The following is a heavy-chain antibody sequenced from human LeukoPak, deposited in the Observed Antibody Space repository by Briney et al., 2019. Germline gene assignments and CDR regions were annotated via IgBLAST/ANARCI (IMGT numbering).Heavy chain of an antibody. CDR1: GFTFSSYA. Sequence: PGGSLRLXCAASGFTFSSYAMSWVRRAPGKGLEWVSAISGSGGSTYYADSVKGRFTISRDNSKNTLYLQMNSLRAEDTAVYYCANAAGLWHKVYFDYWGQGTLVTVSS. D-gene: IGHD5-18*01. V-gene: IGHV3-23*01. CDR3: ANAAGLWHKVYFDY. CDR2: ISGSGGST. J-gene: IGHJ4*02.